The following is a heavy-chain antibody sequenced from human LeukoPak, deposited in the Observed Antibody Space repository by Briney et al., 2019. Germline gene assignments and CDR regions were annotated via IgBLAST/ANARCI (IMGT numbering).Heavy chain of an antibody. Sequence: ASVKVSCKASGYTFTSYYMHWVRQAPGQXXXWMGIINPSGGSTSYAQKFQGRVTMTRDTSTSTVYMELSSLRSEDTAVYYCARDLGNDSFDYWGQGALVTVSS. J-gene: IGHJ4*02. CDR1: GYTFTSYY. CDR3: ARDLGNDSFDY. CDR2: INPSGGST. V-gene: IGHV1-46*01. D-gene: IGHD2-15*01.